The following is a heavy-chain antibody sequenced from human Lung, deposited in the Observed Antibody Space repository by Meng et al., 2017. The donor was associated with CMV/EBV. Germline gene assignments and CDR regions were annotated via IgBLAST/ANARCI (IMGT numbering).Heavy chain of an antibody. V-gene: IGHV1-2*02. CDR1: GYTITSYY. D-gene: IGHD4/OR15-4a*01. CDR2: IDPRRGDT. Sequence: VRLGQAGAELKKPGASEKVSCRASGYTITSYYIHWIRQAPGQGLEWMGWIDPRRGDTKYAQRFQGRVTLTRDTSIDTVYMELTSLTSDDTAVYYCARDDYGPFNYWGQGTLVTVSS. J-gene: IGHJ4*02. CDR3: ARDDYGPFNY.